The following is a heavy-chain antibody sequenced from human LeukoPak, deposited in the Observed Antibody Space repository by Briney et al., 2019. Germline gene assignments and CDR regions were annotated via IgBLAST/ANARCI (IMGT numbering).Heavy chain of an antibody. CDR1: GFTFSSYS. CDR3: ARVPDPLMIVVGFDP. D-gene: IGHD3-22*01. J-gene: IGHJ5*02. CDR2: ISSSSSYI. Sequence: EPGGSLRLSCAGSGFTFSSYSMNWVRQAPGKGLEWVSFISSSSSYIYYADSVKGRFTISRDNAKNSLNLQMNSLRAEDTAVYYCARVPDPLMIVVGFDPWGQGTLVTVSS. V-gene: IGHV3-21*01.